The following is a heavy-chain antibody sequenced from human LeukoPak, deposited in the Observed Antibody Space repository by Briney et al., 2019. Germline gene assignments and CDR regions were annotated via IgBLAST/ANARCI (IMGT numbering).Heavy chain of an antibody. CDR2: IWYDGSNK. Sequence: GGSLRLSCAASGFTFSSYGMHWVRQAPGKGLEWVAVIWYDGSNKYYADSVKGRFTISRDNSKNTLYLQMNSLRAEDTAVYYCARDFTEQLVPSNWFDPWGQGTLVTVSS. J-gene: IGHJ5*02. V-gene: IGHV3-33*01. CDR3: ARDFTEQLVPSNWFDP. D-gene: IGHD6-6*01. CDR1: GFTFSSYG.